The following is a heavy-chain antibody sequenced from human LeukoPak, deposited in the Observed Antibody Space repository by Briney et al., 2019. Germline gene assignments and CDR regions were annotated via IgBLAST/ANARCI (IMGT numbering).Heavy chain of an antibody. CDR1: GFTFSSYW. CDR2: IKEDGSEK. D-gene: IGHD6-19*01. J-gene: IGHJ4*02. CDR3: ARLIAVAGNRNFDY. V-gene: IGHV3-7*01. Sequence: GGSLRLSCAASGFTFSSYWMTWVRQAPGKGLEWVANIKEDGSEKYYVDSVKGRFTISRDNAKNSLYLQMNSLRAEGTAVYYCARLIAVAGNRNFDYWGQGTLVTVSS.